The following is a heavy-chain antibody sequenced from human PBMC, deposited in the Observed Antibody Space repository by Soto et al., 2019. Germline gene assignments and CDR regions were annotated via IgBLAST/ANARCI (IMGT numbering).Heavy chain of an antibody. Sequence: PGGSLRLSCAASGFTFSSYSMNWVRQAPGKGLEWVSSISSSSSYIYYADSVKGRFTISRDNAKNSLYLQMNSLRAEDTAVYYCARDPSDYYDSSGYSKGPFDYWGQGT. J-gene: IGHJ4*02. CDR1: GFTFSSYS. D-gene: IGHD3-22*01. CDR2: ISSSSSYI. CDR3: ARDPSDYYDSSGYSKGPFDY. V-gene: IGHV3-21*01.